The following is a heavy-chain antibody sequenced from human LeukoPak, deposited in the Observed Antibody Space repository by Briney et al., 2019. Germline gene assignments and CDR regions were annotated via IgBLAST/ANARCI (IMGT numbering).Heavy chain of an antibody. J-gene: IGHJ4*02. CDR3: ARARRIVGVGYFDY. V-gene: IGHV3-23*01. D-gene: IGHD1-26*01. CDR2: ISGSGGST. CDR1: GFTFSSYG. Sequence: GGSLRLSCAASGFTFSSYGMSWVRQAPGKGLEWVSAISGSGGSTYYADSVKGRFTISRDNSKNTLYLQMNSLRDGDTAIYYCARARRIVGVGYFDYWGQGTLVTVSS.